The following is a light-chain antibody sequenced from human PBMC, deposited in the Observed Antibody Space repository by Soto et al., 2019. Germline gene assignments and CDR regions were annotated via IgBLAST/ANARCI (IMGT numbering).Light chain of an antibody. Sequence: DIQMTQSPSTLSASVGDRVTITCRASQNINNWVAWYQQKPGKAPKFLIYDASILESGVPSRFSGTGFGTEFSLTISSLQPDDFGSYYCQHLRTFGQGTKVEIK. J-gene: IGKJ1*01. CDR3: QHLRT. CDR1: QNINNW. CDR2: DAS. V-gene: IGKV1-5*01.